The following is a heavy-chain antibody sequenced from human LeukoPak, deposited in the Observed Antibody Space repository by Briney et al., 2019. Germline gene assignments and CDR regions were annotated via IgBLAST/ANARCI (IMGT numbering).Heavy chain of an antibody. D-gene: IGHD4-17*01. CDR1: GFTFSNYG. CDR2: IWYDGSKT. Sequence: GGSLRLSCAVSGFTFSNYGFHWVRQAPGKGLEWVAVIWYDGSKTFYADSVKGRFTISRDNSKSTLFLQMNSLRAEDTAVHYCARDPASVTTYFDYWGQGTPVTVSS. CDR3: ARDPASVTTYFDY. J-gene: IGHJ4*02. V-gene: IGHV3-33*01.